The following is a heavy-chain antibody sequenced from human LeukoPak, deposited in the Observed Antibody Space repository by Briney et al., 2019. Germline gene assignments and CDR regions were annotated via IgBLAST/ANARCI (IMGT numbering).Heavy chain of an antibody. CDR1: GGSISSSSYY. CDR3: ARSGESGTGDDY. V-gene: IGHV4-39*07. Sequence: PSETLSLTCTVSGGSISSSSYYWGWIRQPPGKGLEWIGSIYYSGSTYYNPSLKSRVTISVDTSKNQFSLKLSSVTAADTAVYYCARSGESGTGDDYWGQGTLVTVSS. CDR2: IYYSGST. D-gene: IGHD3-10*01. J-gene: IGHJ4*02.